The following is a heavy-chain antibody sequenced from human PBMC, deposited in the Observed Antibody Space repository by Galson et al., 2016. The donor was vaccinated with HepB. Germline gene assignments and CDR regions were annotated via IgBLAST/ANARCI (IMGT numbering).Heavy chain of an antibody. CDR1: GYTFTNFG. CDR2: INGYNANA. CDR3: ARSRGTYYKSDL. D-gene: IGHD3-10*01. V-gene: IGHV1-18*04. Sequence: SVKVSCKASGYTFTNFGINWVRQAPGQGLEWMGWINGYNANANYTHKFQGRVTMTRDTSTNTAYLELRSLRYDDTAFYYCARSRGTYYKSDLWGQGSLVTVSS. J-gene: IGHJ4*02.